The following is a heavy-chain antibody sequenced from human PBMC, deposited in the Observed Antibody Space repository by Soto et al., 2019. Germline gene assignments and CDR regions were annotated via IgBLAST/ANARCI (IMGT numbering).Heavy chain of an antibody. J-gene: IGHJ6*02. CDR1: GFTFSSYW. CDR2: IKQDGSEK. Sequence: GGSLRLSCAASGFTFSSYWMSWVRQAPGKGLEWVANIKQDGSEKYYVDSVKGRFTISRDNAKNSLYLQMNSLRAEDTAVYYCAREWTVEMATITYYYYGMDVWGQGTTVTVSS. D-gene: IGHD5-12*01. CDR3: AREWTVEMATITYYYYGMDV. V-gene: IGHV3-7*05.